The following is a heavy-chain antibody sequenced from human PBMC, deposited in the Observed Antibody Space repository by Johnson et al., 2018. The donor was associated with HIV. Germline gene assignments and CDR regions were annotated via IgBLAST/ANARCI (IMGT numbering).Heavy chain of an antibody. CDR1: GFSVNSYY. Sequence: VQLVESGGGLVPPGGSLRVSCAASGFSVNSYYMSWVRQAPGKRLEWVAVIYSAGSPYFADSVTGRFTVSRDRSNNTMYLQMNSLTPEDTAVYYCARDFPLGYRWGNGFDIWGQGTMVTVSS. D-gene: IGHD5-18*01. CDR3: ARDFPLGYRWGNGFDI. V-gene: IGHV3-66*02. J-gene: IGHJ3*02. CDR2: IYSAGSP.